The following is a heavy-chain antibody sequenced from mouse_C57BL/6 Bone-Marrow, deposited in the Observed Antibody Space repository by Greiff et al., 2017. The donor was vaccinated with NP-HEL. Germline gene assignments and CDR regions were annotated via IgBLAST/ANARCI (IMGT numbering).Heavy chain of an antibody. CDR1: GFSLTSYG. D-gene: IGHD1-1*01. J-gene: IGHJ3*01. CDR3: ASYYYGSSPAWFAY. V-gene: IGHV2-2*01. CDR2: IWRGGST. Sequence: VKVVESGPGLVQPSQSLSITCTVSGFSLTSYGVHWVRQSPGKGLEWLGVIWRGGSTDYNAAFISRLSISKDNSKSQVFFKMNSLQADDTAIYYCASYYYGSSPAWFAYWGQGTLVTVSA.